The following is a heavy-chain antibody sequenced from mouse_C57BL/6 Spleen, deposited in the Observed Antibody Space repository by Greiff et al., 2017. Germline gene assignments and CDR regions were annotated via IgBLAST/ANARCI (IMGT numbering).Heavy chain of an antibody. D-gene: IGHD2-5*01. Sequence: EVQLQESGPGLVKPSQSLSLTCSVTGYSITSGYYWNWIRQFPGNKLEWMGYISYDGSNNYNPSLKNRISITRDTSKNQFFLKLNSVTTEDTATYYCARLLEGYYSNYVFAYWGQGTLVTVSA. CDR3: ARLLEGYYSNYVFAY. CDR1: GYSITSGYY. J-gene: IGHJ3*01. CDR2: ISYDGSN. V-gene: IGHV3-6*01.